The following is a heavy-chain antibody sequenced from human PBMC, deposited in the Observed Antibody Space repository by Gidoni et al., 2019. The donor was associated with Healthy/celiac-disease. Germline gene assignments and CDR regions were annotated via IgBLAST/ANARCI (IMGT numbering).Heavy chain of an antibody. CDR3: ARESDSGSYYRRYYYGMDV. J-gene: IGHJ6*02. Sequence: QVQLVQSGAAVKKPGASVKVSCKASGYTFTSYYMHWVRQAPGQGLEWMGIINPSGGSTSYAQKFQGRVTMTRDTSTSTVYMELSSLRSEDTAVYYCARESDSGSYYRRYYYGMDVWGQGTTVTVSS. CDR2: INPSGGST. V-gene: IGHV1-46*01. D-gene: IGHD1-26*01. CDR1: GYTFTSYY.